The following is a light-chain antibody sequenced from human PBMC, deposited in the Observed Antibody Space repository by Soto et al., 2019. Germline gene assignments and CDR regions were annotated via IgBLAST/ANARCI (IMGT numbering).Light chain of an antibody. CDR2: DVS. V-gene: IGLV2-14*01. CDR1: SSDVGGYNY. Sequence: QSALTQPASVSGSPGQSITISCTGTSSDVGGYNYVSWYQQHPGKAPKLMIYDVSNRPSGVSNRFSGFKSGNTASLTISGLQAEDEADYYCSSYTSSSTRGVFGTGTKLTVL. CDR3: SSYTSSSTRGV. J-gene: IGLJ1*01.